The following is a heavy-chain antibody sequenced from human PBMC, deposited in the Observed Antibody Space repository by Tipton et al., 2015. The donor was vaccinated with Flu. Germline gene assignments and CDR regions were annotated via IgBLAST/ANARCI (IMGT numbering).Heavy chain of an antibody. CDR3: AKDRSGDYGDPLWN. Sequence: SLRLSCAASGFTFNSYGMNWVRQAPGKGLEWVSFISSSSIYISYADSVKGRFTISRDNAKNSLYLQMNSLRAEDTAVYYCAKDRSGDYGDPLWNWGQGTLVTVSS. CDR2: ISSSSIYI. V-gene: IGHV3-21*01. D-gene: IGHD3-16*01. CDR1: GFTFNSYG. J-gene: IGHJ4*02.